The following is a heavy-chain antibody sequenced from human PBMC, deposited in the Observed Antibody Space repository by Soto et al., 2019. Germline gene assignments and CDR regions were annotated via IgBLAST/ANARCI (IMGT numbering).Heavy chain of an antibody. CDR3: ARAPDNWNDDGVGY. CDR2: ISSSSSYI. CDR1: GFTFSSYS. V-gene: IGHV3-21*01. J-gene: IGHJ4*02. Sequence: GGSLRLSCAASGFTFSSYSMNWVRQAPGKGLEWVSSISSSSSYIYYADSVKGRFTISRDNAKNSLYLQMNSLRAEDTDVYYCARAPDNWNDDGVGYWGQGTLVTVSS. D-gene: IGHD1-20*01.